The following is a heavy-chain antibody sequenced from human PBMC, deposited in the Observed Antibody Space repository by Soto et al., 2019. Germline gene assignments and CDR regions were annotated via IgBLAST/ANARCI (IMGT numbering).Heavy chain of an antibody. Sequence: QVQLVQSGAEVKKPGASVKVSCKASGYTFTGYYMHWVRQAPGQGLEWMGWINPNSGGTNYAQKFQGWVNNTRDTFNNKALMELSKVESYGTAVYYCAIAVAEWYFQHWGQGTLVTVSS. CDR1: GYTFTGYY. J-gene: IGHJ1*01. D-gene: IGHD6-19*01. CDR2: INPNSGGT. CDR3: AIAVAEWYFQH. V-gene: IGHV1-2*04.